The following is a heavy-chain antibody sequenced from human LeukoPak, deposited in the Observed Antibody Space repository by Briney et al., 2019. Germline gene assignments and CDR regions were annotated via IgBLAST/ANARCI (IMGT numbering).Heavy chain of an antibody. CDR3: AKGGYSYGLTRSDY. Sequence: GGSLSLSCAASGFTFSSYAMSWVRQAPGKGLEWVSAISGSGGSTYYPDSVKGRFTISRDNSKNTLYLQMNSLRAEDTAVYYCAKGGYSYGLTRSDYWGQGTLVTVSS. J-gene: IGHJ4*02. V-gene: IGHV3-23*01. D-gene: IGHD5-18*01. CDR2: ISGSGGST. CDR1: GFTFSSYA.